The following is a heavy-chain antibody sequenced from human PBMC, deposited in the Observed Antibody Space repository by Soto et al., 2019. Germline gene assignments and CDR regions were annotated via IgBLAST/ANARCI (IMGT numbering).Heavy chain of an antibody. V-gene: IGHV3-33*03. CDR2: IWFDGSTT. CDR3: AKNQNYYDRSGHYYGDGGFDY. CDR1: GFTFNNFG. Sequence: QVHLAESGGGVVQPGRSLRLSCVASGFTFNNFGMHWVRQATGKGLEWLAVIWFDGSTTYYADSVRGRCTISRDNSKNTLYLEINSLRAEDTAVYYCAKNQNYYDRSGHYYGDGGFDYWGQGTRVTVSS. J-gene: IGHJ4*02. D-gene: IGHD3-22*01.